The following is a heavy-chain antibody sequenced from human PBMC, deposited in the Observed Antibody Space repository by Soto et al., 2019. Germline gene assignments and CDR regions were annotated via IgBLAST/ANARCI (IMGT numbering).Heavy chain of an antibody. CDR2: ISAYNGNT. Sequence: ASVKVSCKASGYTFTSYGISWVRQAPGQGLEWMGWISAYNGNTNYAQKLQGRVTMTTDTSTSTAYMELRSLRSDDTAVYYCASSKLELPAPPPRYWGQGTLVTVSS. CDR1: GYTFTSYG. CDR3: ASSKLELPAPPPRY. V-gene: IGHV1-18*04. D-gene: IGHD1-7*01. J-gene: IGHJ4*02.